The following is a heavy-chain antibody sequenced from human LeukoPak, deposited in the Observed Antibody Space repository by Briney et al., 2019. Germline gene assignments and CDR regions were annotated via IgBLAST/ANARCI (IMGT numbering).Heavy chain of an antibody. J-gene: IGHJ4*02. V-gene: IGHV1-46*01. CDR2: INPTISST. CDR3: ARPRTTSYESSASFAY. D-gene: IGHD3-22*01. Sequence: ASVKVSCKTSGYTFTSYYMHWVRQAPGQGLEWMGIINPTISSTNYAQKFQGRVAMTSDTSTSTVYLELSNLRSEDTALYYCARPRTTSYESSASFAYWGQGTLVSVSS. CDR1: GYTFTSYY.